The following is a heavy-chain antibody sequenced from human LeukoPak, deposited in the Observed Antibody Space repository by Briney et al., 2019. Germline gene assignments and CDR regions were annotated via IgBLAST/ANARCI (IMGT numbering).Heavy chain of an antibody. V-gene: IGHV1-2*02. CDR1: GYTFTGYY. D-gene: IGHD6-19*01. CDR2: INPNSGGT. CDR3: ARSEQFPYYMDV. Sequence: ASVKVSCKASGYTFTGYYIHWVRHAPGQGLEWMGWINPNSGGTNYAQKFQGRVTMTRDTSISTAYMELSRLRSDDTAVYYCARSEQFPYYMDVWGKGTTVTVSS. J-gene: IGHJ6*03.